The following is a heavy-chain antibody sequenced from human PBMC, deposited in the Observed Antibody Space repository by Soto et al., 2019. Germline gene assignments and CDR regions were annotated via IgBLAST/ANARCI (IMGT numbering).Heavy chain of an antibody. V-gene: IGHV1-2*02. CDR2: INPNSGGT. Sequence: QVQLVQSGAEVKKPGASVKVSCKASGYTFTGYYMHWVRQAPGQGLEWMGWINPNSGGTNYAQKFQGRVTMTRDTSISTAYMELSRLRSEDTAVYYCARAGTVEMATTDNWFDPWGQGTLVTVSS. CDR1: GYTFTGYY. CDR3: ARAGTVEMATTDNWFDP. D-gene: IGHD5-12*01. J-gene: IGHJ5*02.